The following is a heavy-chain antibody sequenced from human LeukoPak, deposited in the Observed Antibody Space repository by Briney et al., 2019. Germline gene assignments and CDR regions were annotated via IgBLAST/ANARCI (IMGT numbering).Heavy chain of an antibody. CDR2: INAGNGDT. J-gene: IGHJ4*02. CDR3: ARVPTTVTTTFDY. V-gene: IGHV1-3*01. D-gene: IGHD4-17*01. Sequence: ASVEVSCKASGYTFTSYAINWVRQAPGQRLEWMGWINAGNGDTKYSQNFQGRVTITRDTSASTAYMELNSLRSEDTAVYYCARVPTTVTTTFDYWGQGTLVTVSS. CDR1: GYTFTSYA.